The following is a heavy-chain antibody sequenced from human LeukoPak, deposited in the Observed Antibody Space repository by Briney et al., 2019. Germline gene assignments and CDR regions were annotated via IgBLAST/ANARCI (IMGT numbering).Heavy chain of an antibody. CDR1: GYTFSGYY. CDR2: INPNSGDT. CDR3: ARGGYSGTEKPNDY. J-gene: IGHJ4*02. Sequence: ASVKVPCKASGYTFSGYYLHWVRQAPGQGLEWMGWINPNSGDTYYVQNFQGRVSMTRDTSISTAYMELSRLRSDDTALYYCARGGYSGTEKPNDYWGQGTLVTVSS. D-gene: IGHD1-26*01. V-gene: IGHV1-2*02.